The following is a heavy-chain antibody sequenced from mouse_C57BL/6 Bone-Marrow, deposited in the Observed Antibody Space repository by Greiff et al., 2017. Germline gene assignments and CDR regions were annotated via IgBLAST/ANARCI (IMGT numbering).Heavy chain of an antibody. CDR1: GFNIKNTY. D-gene: IGHD1-1*01. CDR2: IDPANGNT. Sequence: VQLQQSVAELVRPGASVKLSCTASGFNIKNTYLHWVKQRPEQGLEWIGRIDPANGNTKYAPKFQGKAPITADTSSNTAYLQLSSLTSEDTAIYYCAGYYYGSTRAWFAYWGQGTLVTVSA. V-gene: IGHV14-3*01. J-gene: IGHJ3*01. CDR3: AGYYYGSTRAWFAY.